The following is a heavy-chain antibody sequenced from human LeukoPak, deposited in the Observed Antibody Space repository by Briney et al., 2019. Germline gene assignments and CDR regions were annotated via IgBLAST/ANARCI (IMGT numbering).Heavy chain of an antibody. Sequence: PGGSLRLSCAASGFTFTTYWMSWVRQAPEKGLEWVADIKQDGGEKYYVDSVRGRFTISRDNAKNSLYLQMNSLRTEDTAVYYSARIYSDPYVRYFDLWGRGTLVTVSS. J-gene: IGHJ2*01. CDR3: ARIYSDPYVRYFDL. CDR2: IKQDGGEK. D-gene: IGHD5-12*01. CDR1: GFTFTTYW. V-gene: IGHV3-7*05.